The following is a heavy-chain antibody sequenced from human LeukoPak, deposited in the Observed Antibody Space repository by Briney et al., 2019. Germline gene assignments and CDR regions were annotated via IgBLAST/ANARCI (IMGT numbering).Heavy chain of an antibody. D-gene: IGHD5-18*01. CDR2: FDPEDGET. CDR3: ARGGDTAMVTFDY. J-gene: IGHJ4*02. V-gene: IGHV1-24*01. Sequence: ASVKVSCKVSGYTLTELSMHWVRQAPGKGLEWMGGFDPEDGETIYAQKFQGRVTMTRDTSTSTVYMELSSLRSEDTAVYYCARGGDTAMVTFDYWGQGTLVTVSS. CDR1: GYTLTELS.